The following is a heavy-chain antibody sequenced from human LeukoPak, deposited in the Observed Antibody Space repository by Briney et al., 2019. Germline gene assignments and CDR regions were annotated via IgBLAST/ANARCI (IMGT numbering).Heavy chain of an antibody. D-gene: IGHD3-16*01. CDR3: ARESSLGDLYYYGMDV. Sequence: PSETLSLTCTVSGGSISSSYWNWIRQPPGKGLEWIGFIYYSGSTNYNPSLKSRVTISVDTSKNQFSLKLSSVTAADTAVYYCARESSLGDLYYYGMDVWGQGTTVTVSS. CDR1: GGSISSSY. J-gene: IGHJ6*02. V-gene: IGHV4-59*01. CDR2: IYYSGST.